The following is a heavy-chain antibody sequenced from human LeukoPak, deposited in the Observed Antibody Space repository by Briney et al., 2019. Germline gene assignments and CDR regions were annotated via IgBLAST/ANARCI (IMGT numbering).Heavy chain of an antibody. CDR1: RFTFSNYA. V-gene: IGHV3-64*04. CDR2: ISSNGDSS. Sequence: PGGSLRLSCSASRFTFSNYAMHWVRQAPGKGLEYVSAISSNGDSSYYADSVKGRFTISRDNSKNTLYLQMNSLRTEDTALYYCVTRNLYIDFESWGQGTLVTVSS. D-gene: IGHD1-20*01. J-gene: IGHJ4*02. CDR3: VTRNLYIDFES.